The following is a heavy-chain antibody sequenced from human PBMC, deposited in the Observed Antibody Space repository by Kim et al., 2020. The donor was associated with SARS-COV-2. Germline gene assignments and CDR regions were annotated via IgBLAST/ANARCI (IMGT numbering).Heavy chain of an antibody. J-gene: IGHJ4*02. CDR3: AKSSSSWYYFDY. Sequence: YYADSVKGRFTISRDNSKNTLYLQMNSLRAEDTAVYYCAKSSSSWYYFDYWGQGTLVTVSS. V-gene: IGHV3-30*02. D-gene: IGHD6-13*01.